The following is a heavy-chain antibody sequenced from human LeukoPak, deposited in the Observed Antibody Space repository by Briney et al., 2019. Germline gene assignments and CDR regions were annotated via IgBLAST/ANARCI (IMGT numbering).Heavy chain of an antibody. CDR2: IRYDGSNK. D-gene: IGHD2/OR15-2a*01. CDR3: AKDGTTSTYYYFDY. Sequence: GGSLRLSCAASGFTFSNYGMHWVRQAPGKGLEWVAFIRYDGSNKCYADSVKGRFTISRDNSKNTPYLQMNSLRAEDTAVYYCAKDGTTSTYYYFDYWGQGTLVTVSS. J-gene: IGHJ4*02. V-gene: IGHV3-30*02. CDR1: GFTFSNYG.